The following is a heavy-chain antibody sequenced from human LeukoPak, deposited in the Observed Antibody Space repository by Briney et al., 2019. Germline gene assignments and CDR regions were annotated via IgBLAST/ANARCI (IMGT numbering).Heavy chain of an antibody. V-gene: IGHV3-74*01. D-gene: IGHD6-13*01. CDR1: GFTLSSYW. J-gene: IGHJ6*02. CDR3: TRVQAGRAGLMDV. CDR2: IDPDGSTT. Sequence: GGSLRLSCAASGFTLSSYWMHWVRQAPGEGLVWVSRIDPDGSTTNYADSVKGRFTTPRDNAKNTLYLQMNSLRAEDTALYYCTRVQAGRAGLMDVWGRGTTVTVSS.